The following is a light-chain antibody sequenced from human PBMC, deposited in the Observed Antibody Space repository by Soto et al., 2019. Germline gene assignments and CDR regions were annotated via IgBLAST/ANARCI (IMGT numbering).Light chain of an antibody. V-gene: IGKV3D-15*01. CDR2: GVS. J-gene: IGKJ1*01. CDR3: QQFNNWPWT. Sequence: IVLTQSPGTLSLSPGERATLSCRASQTGSNSYLAWYQQKSGQAPRLLIYGVSTRATGTPDRFSGSGSGTEFTLTISSLQSEDFAVYYCQQFNNWPWTFGQGTEVEIK. CDR1: QTGSNSY.